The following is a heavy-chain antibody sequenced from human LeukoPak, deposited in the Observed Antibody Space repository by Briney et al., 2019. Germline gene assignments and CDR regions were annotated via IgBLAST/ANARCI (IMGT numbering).Heavy chain of an antibody. J-gene: IGHJ4*02. CDR2: IYYSGST. Sequence: SVTLSLTCTVSGGSISSYYWSWIRQPPGKGLECIGYIYYSGSTNYNPSLKSRVTISVDTSKNQFSLKLSSVTAADTAVYYCARRTYFYDSSGYYFDYWGQGTLVTVSS. CDR1: GGSISSYY. D-gene: IGHD3-22*01. V-gene: IGHV4-59*01. CDR3: ARRTYFYDSSGYYFDY.